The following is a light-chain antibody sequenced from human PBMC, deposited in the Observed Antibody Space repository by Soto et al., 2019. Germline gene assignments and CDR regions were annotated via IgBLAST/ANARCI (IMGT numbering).Light chain of an antibody. J-gene: IGLJ2*01. V-gene: IGLV1-44*01. CDR3: AAWDDSLNGVV. Sequence: QSVLTQPPSASGTPGQRVTISCSGSSSNIGSHTVNWYQQLPGTAPRLLIYSNTQRPSGVPDRFSGSKSGTSASLAISGLQSEYEADYYCAAWDDSLNGVVFGGGTKLPS. CDR2: SNT. CDR1: SSNIGSHT.